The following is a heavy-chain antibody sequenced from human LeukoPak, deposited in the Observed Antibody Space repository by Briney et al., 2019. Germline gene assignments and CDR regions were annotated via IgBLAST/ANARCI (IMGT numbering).Heavy chain of an antibody. Sequence: GGSPRLSCAASGFSFSSFGIHWVRQAPGKGLEWVAIVWYDGSNKHYADSVKGRFTISRDNSKNTLYLQMNSLRAEDTAVYYCARDVVAATQTFSYGMDVWGQGTTVTVSS. D-gene: IGHD2-15*01. CDR1: GFSFSSFG. J-gene: IGHJ6*02. CDR3: ARDVVAATQTFSYGMDV. CDR2: VWYDGSNK. V-gene: IGHV3-33*01.